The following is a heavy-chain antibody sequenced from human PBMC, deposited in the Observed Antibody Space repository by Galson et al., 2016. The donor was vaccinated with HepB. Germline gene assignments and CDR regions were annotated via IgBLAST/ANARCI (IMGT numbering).Heavy chain of an antibody. V-gene: IGHV4-31*02. J-gene: IGHJ5*02. Sequence: KGLEWIGYIYYSGSTYYYPSLKSRVAMSADPSKNQFSLNLTSVSAADTAVYYCARGQQLVGPGWFDPWGQGALVTVSS. CDR3: ARGQQLVGPGWFDP. D-gene: IGHD6-6*01. CDR2: IYYSGST.